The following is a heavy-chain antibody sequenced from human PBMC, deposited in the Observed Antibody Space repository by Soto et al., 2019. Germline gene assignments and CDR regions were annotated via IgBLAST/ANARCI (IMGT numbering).Heavy chain of an antibody. Sequence: QVQLVQSGAEVKKPGSSVKVSCKASGGTFSSYGISWVRQAPGQGLEWMGGIISIFGTANYAQKFQGRVTITADETTSTAYMELSSLRSEDTAVYYCARDGGGYGAADYWGQGTLVTVSS. CDR2: IISIFGTA. CDR1: GGTFSSYG. CDR3: ARDGGGYGAADY. J-gene: IGHJ4*02. D-gene: IGHD5-12*01. V-gene: IGHV1-69*01.